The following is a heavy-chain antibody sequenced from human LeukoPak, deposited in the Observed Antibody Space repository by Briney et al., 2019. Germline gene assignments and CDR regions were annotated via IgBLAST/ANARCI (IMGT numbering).Heavy chain of an antibody. CDR2: ISYDGSNE. CDR1: GFTFSSYG. J-gene: IGHJ4*02. CDR3: AKGPAPRLGEFSYHALVDY. Sequence: GGSLRLSCGASGFTFSSYGMHWVRQAPGKGLEWVAFISYDGSNENIADSVKGRFIISRDNSKNTLYLQMNSLRAEDTAVYYCAKGPAPRLGEFSYHALVDYWGQGTLVTVSS. D-gene: IGHD3-16*02. V-gene: IGHV3-30*18.